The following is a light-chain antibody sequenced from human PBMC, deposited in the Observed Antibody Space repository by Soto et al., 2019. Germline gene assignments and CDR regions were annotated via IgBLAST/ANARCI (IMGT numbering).Light chain of an antibody. CDR1: QGISTY. CDR3: QQVNNYPLT. V-gene: IGKV1-9*01. Sequence: DVQLTQSPSFLSASVGDRVTITCRASQGISTYLAWYQQKPGKAPKVLIYDASTLQSGVPPRFSGSGSGTEFTLTISNLQPEEFATYYCQQVNNYPLTFGRGNKLEIK. CDR2: DAS. J-gene: IGKJ2*01.